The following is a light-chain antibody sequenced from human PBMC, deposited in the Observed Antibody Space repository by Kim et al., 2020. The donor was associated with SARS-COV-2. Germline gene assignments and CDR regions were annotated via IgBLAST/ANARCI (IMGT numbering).Light chain of an antibody. V-gene: IGLV3-1*01. J-gene: IGLJ3*02. CDR1: KLGNQF. Sequence: VAVSSGQTATLTCSGDKLGNQFVSWYQQKPGQSPVLFIYQDSRRPSGLPERFSGSNSGNTAALTISGTLTMDEADYYCQAWDSTGVFGGGTQLTVL. CDR2: QDS. CDR3: QAWDSTGV.